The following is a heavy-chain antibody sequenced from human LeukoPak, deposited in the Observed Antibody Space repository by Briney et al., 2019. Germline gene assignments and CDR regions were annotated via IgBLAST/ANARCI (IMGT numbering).Heavy chain of an antibody. D-gene: IGHD3-3*01. CDR1: GGSISSYY. J-gene: IGHJ4*02. CDR2: IYYSGST. CDR3: ARSYYDFWSGYGACPFDY. V-gene: IGHV4-59*01. Sequence: SSETLSLTCPVSGGSISSYYWSWIRQPPGKGLEWIGYIYYSGSTNYNPSLKSRVTISVDTSKKQFSLKLSSVTAADTAVYYCARSYYDFWSGYGACPFDYWGQGTLVTVSS.